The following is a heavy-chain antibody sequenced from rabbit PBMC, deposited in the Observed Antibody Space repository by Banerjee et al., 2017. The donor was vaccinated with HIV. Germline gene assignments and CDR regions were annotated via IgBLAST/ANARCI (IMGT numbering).Heavy chain of an antibody. CDR1: GFSFSSSYW. Sequence: QEQLEESGGDLVKPEGSLTLTCTASGFSFSSSYWICWVRQAPGKGLEWIACIYAGSSDNTYYASWAKGRFTISKTSSTTVTLQMTSLTAADTATYFCARSYAGYASYGYDLWGPGTLVTVS. V-gene: IGHV1S45*01. D-gene: IGHD6-1*01. J-gene: IGHJ6*01. CDR3: ARSYAGYASYGYDL. CDR2: IYAGSSDNT.